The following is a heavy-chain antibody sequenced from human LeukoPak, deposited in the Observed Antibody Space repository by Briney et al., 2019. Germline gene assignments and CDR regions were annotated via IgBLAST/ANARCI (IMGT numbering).Heavy chain of an antibody. CDR2: IYTSGIT. J-gene: IGHJ4*02. CDR1: GGSFSGYY. CDR3: GATIVRCGPFDS. V-gene: IGHV4-4*09. Sequence: SETLSLTCAVYGGSFSGYYWSWIRQPPGKGLEWIGYIYTSGITDYHPSLKSRVSISVDTYKNQFSLKLSSVTAAEAAVYYCGATIVRCGPFDSWGQGTLVTVSS. D-gene: IGHD5-12*01.